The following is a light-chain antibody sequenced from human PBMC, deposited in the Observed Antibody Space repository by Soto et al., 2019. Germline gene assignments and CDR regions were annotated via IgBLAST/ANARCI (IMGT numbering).Light chain of an antibody. J-gene: IGLJ3*02. V-gene: IGLV2-23*01. CDR3: CSYAGGNAWV. CDR1: SGDVGAYNL. CDR2: EDN. Sequence: QTVVTQPASVSGSPGQSITISCSGSSGDVGAYNLVSWYQQHPGKAPRLIIFEDNKRPSGVSYRFSGSKSANTASLTIAGLQAEDEGDYYCCSYAGGNAWVFGGGTKLTVL.